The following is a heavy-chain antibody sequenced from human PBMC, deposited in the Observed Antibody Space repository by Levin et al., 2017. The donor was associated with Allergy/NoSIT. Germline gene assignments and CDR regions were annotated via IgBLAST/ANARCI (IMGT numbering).Heavy chain of an antibody. V-gene: IGHV1-18*01. CDR1: GYTFTSYG. J-gene: IGHJ6*02. D-gene: IGHD1-7*01. CDR2: ISAYNGNT. Sequence: GASVKVSCKASGYTFTSYGISWVRQAPGQGLEWMGWISAYNGNTNYAQKLQGRVTMTTDTSTSTAYMELRSLRSDDTAVYYCARDGTMQYYYYGMDVWGQGTTVTVSS. CDR3: ARDGTMQYYYYGMDV.